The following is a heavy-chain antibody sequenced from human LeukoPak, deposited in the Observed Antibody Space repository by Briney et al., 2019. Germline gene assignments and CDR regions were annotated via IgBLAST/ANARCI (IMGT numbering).Heavy chain of an antibody. Sequence: ASVNVSCKASRYTFTIYYIHWVRQAPGQGLEWMGIINPSGGSTSYAQKFQGRVTMTRDTSTSTVYMELSSLRSEDTAVYYCARAGIFDYWGQGTLVTVSS. CDR3: ARAGIFDY. CDR2: INPSGGST. V-gene: IGHV1-46*01. D-gene: IGHD3-10*01. CDR1: RYTFTIYY. J-gene: IGHJ4*02.